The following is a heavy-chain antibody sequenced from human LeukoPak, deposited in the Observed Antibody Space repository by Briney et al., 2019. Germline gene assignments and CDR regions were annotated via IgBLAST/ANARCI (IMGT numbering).Heavy chain of an antibody. Sequence: PGGSLRVSCAASGFTFSSYGMHWVRQAPGKGLEWVAVIWYDGSNKYYADSVKGRFTISRDNSKSTLYLQMNSLRAEDTAVYYCAKDWEDAIDPWGQGTLVTVSS. CDR1: GFTFSSYG. D-gene: IGHD1-26*01. CDR2: IWYDGSNK. J-gene: IGHJ5*02. CDR3: AKDWEDAIDP. V-gene: IGHV3-33*06.